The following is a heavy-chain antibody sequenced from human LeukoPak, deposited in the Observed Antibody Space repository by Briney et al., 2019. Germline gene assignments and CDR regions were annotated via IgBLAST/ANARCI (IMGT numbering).Heavy chain of an antibody. J-gene: IGHJ4*02. V-gene: IGHV3-23*01. CDR3: AKDARLVVVTPYFDY. CDR2: ISASGDVT. CDR1: GFSFSAYP. D-gene: IGHD3-22*01. Sequence: PGGSLRLSCAASGFSFSAYPMGWVRQAPGKGLQWLSGISASGDVTFHADRVKGRFAISRDNSKNTLYLQMTGLRAGDTAEYYCAKDARLVVVTPYFDYWGQGTLVTVSS.